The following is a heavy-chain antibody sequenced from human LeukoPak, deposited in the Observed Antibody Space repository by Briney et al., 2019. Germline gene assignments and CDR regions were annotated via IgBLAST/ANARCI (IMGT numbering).Heavy chain of an antibody. V-gene: IGHV3-48*04. CDR3: AREGSAADDFDY. Sequence: PGGSLRLSCAASGFTFSTYSMNWVRQAPGKGLEWVSYISSSSGTMYYADSVKGRFTISRDNAQNSLYLQMNSVTAEDTAVYYCAREGSAADDFDYWGQGTLVTVSS. CDR1: GFTFSTYS. CDR2: ISSSSGTM. J-gene: IGHJ4*02. D-gene: IGHD2-2*01.